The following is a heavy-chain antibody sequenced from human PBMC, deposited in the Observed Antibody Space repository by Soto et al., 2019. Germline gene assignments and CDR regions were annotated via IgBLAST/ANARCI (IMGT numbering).Heavy chain of an antibody. CDR2: IYYSGST. CDR3: ARVRGNYYDSSGYYSGEYYFDY. J-gene: IGHJ4*02. D-gene: IGHD3-22*01. CDR1: GGSISSYY. V-gene: IGHV4-59*01. Sequence: PSETLSLTCTVSGGSISSYYWSWIRQPPGKGLEWIGYIYYSGSTNYNPSLKSRVTISVDTSKNQFSLKLSSVTAADTAVYYCARVRGNYYDSSGYYSGEYYFDYWGQGTLVTV.